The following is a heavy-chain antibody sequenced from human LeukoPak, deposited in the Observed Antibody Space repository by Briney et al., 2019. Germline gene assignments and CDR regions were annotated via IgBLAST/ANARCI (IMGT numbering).Heavy chain of an antibody. D-gene: IGHD1-26*01. CDR3: AKDHGVGATAFGN. J-gene: IGHJ4*02. V-gene: IGHV3-21*01. CDR2: INSGNSYQ. Sequence: GGSLRLSCAASGFTFSSYSMNWVRQAPGKGLEWVSLINSGNSYQHYADSVKGRFTISRDNSKNTLYLQMNSLRAEDTAVYYCAKDHGVGATAFGNWGQGTLVTVSS. CDR1: GFTFSSYS.